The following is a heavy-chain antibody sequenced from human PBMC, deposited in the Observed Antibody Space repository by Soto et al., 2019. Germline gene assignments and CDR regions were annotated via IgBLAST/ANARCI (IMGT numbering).Heavy chain of an antibody. J-gene: IGHJ4*02. CDR2: ISGSGGST. CDR1: GFTFSLFA. V-gene: IGHV3-23*01. Sequence: GESLKISCAASGFTFSLFAMSWVRQSPGKGMEWVSTISGSGGSTYYADAVKGRFTISRDNSMDTLYLQMKSLRVEDTARYYCAKEVSLGSTVDLGYWGQGSLVTVSS. D-gene: IGHD7-27*01. CDR3: AKEVSLGSTVDLGY.